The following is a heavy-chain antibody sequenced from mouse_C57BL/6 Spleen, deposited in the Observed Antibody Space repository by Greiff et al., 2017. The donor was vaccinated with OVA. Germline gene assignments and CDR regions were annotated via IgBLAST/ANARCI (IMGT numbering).Heavy chain of an antibody. V-gene: IGHV1-15*01. D-gene: IGHD2-4*01. J-gene: IGHJ2*01. CDR1: GYTFTDYE. CDR3: TRWYDYAEGY. CDR2: IDPETGGT. Sequence: QVQLEQSGAELVRPGASVTLSCKASGYTFTDYEMHWVKQTPVHGLEWIGAIDPETGGTAYNQKFKGKAILTVDKSSSTAYMELRSLTSEDSAVYYCTRWYDYAEGYWGQGTTLTVSS.